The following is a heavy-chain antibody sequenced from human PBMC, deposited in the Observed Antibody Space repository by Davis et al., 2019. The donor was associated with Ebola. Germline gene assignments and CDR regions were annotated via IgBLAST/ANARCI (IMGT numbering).Heavy chain of an antibody. CDR1: GFTFSSYS. CDR3: ARRGLEIYYYYGMDV. CDR2: ISSSSSYI. D-gene: IGHD3-3*01. J-gene: IGHJ6*02. Sequence: GESLKLSCAASGFTFSSYSMNWVRQAPGKGLEWVSSISSSSSYIYYADSVKGRFTISRDNAKNSLYLQMNSLRAEDTAVYYCARRGLEIYYYYGMDVWGQGTTVTVSS. V-gene: IGHV3-21*01.